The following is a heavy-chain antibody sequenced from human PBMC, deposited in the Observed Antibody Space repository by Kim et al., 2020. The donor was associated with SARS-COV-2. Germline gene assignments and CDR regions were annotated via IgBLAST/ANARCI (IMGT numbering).Heavy chain of an antibody. V-gene: IGHV1-2*06. J-gene: IGHJ4*02. D-gene: IGHD1-26*01. Sequence: ASVKVSCKASGYTFTGYYIHWVRQAPGQGLELMGRMNANSGDTDYPQKFQGRVTMTRDTSISTAYMEVTTLRSDDTAVYYCARGGTVGIDYWGQGTLVTVSS. CDR2: MNANSGDT. CDR1: GYTFTGYY. CDR3: ARGGTVGIDY.